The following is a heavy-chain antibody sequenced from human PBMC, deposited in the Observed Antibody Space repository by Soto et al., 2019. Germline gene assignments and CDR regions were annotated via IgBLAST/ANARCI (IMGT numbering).Heavy chain of an antibody. CDR1: GFTFSSYG. CDR2: IWYDGSNK. D-gene: IGHD3-3*01. Sequence: SGGSLRLSCAASGFTFSSYGMHWVRQAPGKGLEWVAVIWYDGSNKYYADSVKGRFTISRDNSKNTLYLQMNSLRAEDTAVYYCARDDYDFWSGYQLPYYYYYYGMDVWGQGTTVTVSS. CDR3: ARDDYDFWSGYQLPYYYYYYGMDV. V-gene: IGHV3-33*01. J-gene: IGHJ6*02.